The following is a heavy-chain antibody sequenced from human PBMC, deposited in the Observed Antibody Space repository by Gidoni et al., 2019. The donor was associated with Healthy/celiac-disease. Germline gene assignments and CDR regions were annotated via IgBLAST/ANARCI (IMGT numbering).Heavy chain of an antibody. CDR3: AKGGIAAAGKKGWSNWFDP. J-gene: IGHJ5*02. V-gene: IGHV3-23*01. CDR1: GFTFSSHA. Sequence: EVQLLESGGGLVQPGGSLRLSCAASGFTFSSHALSWVRQAPGKGLEWVSAISGSVGSTYYADSVKGRFTISRDNSKNTLYLQMNSLRAEDTAVYYCAKGGIAAAGKKGWSNWFDPWGQGTLVTVSS. CDR2: ISGSVGST. D-gene: IGHD6-13*01.